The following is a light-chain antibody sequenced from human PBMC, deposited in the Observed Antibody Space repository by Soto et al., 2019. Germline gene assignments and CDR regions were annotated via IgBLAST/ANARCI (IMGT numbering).Light chain of an antibody. V-gene: IGLV2-14*01. CDR1: SSDVGGYNY. J-gene: IGLJ2*01. CDR3: SSYTSSSTLV. Sequence: QSVLTQPASVSGSPGQSITISCTGTSSDVGGYNYVSWYQQHPGKAPKLMIYEVSNGPSGVSNRFSGSKSGNTASLTISGRQDEDEEAYYCSSYTSSSTLVFGGGTKLTVL. CDR2: EVS.